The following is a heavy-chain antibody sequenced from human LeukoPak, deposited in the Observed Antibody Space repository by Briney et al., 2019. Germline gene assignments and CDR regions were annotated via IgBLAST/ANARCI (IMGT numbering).Heavy chain of an antibody. CDR1: GGFISSYY. CDR3: ARDIVVVPAAMAGWFDP. CDR2: IYTSGST. Sequence: PSETLSLTCTVSGGFISSYYWSWIRQPAGKGLEWIGRIYTSGSTNYNPSLKSRVTMSVDTSKNQFSLKLSSVTAADTAVYYCARDIVVVPAAMAGWFDPWDQGTLVTVSS. V-gene: IGHV4-4*07. D-gene: IGHD2-2*01. J-gene: IGHJ5*02.